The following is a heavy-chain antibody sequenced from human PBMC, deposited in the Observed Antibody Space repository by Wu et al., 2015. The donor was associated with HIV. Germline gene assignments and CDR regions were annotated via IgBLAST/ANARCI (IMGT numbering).Heavy chain of an antibody. CDR3: ARVFVIVPAAYSGEITAFDI. D-gene: IGHD2-2*01. CDR2: IIPIFGTA. V-gene: IGHV1-69*12. Sequence: QVQLVQSGAEVKKPGSSVKVSCKASGGTFSSYAISWVRQAPGQGLEWMGGIIPIFGTANYAQKFQGRVTITADESTSTAYMELSSLRSEDTAVYYCARVFVIVPAAYSGEITAFDIWGQGTMVTVSS. J-gene: IGHJ3*02. CDR1: GGTFSSYA.